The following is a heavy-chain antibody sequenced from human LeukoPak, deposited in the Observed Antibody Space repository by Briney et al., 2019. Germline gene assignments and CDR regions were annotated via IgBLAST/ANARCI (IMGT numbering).Heavy chain of an antibody. CDR3: ASSRAIFEIHPGPPDAFDI. Sequence: ASVKVSCKTSGYTFTTYAMNWVRQAPGQGLEWMGWINTNTGNPTFAQGFTGRFVFSLDTSVSTAYLQISSLKAEDTAVYYCASSRAIFEIHPGPPDAFDIWGQGTMVTVSS. CDR1: GYTFTTYA. CDR2: INTNTGNP. V-gene: IGHV7-4-1*02. D-gene: IGHD3-3*01. J-gene: IGHJ3*02.